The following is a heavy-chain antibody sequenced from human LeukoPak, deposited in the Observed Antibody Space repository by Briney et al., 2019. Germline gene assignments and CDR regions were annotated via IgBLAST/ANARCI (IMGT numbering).Heavy chain of an antibody. CDR1: GFTFSSYS. D-gene: IGHD3-16*01. CDR3: AKEGDYVWGSYGNWFDP. J-gene: IGHJ5*02. V-gene: IGHV3-23*01. Sequence: GGSLRLSCAASGFTFSSYSMSWVRHAARKRLECVSAISGSGGSTYYAVSVKGRFTISRDNSKNTLYLQMNSLRAEDTAVYYCAKEGDYVWGSYGNWFDPWGQGTLVTVSS. CDR2: ISGSGGST.